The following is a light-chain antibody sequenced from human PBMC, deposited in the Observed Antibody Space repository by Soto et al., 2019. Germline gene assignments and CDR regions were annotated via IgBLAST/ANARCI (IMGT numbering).Light chain of an antibody. CDR3: GTWDSSLSAGGNVV. J-gene: IGLJ2*01. Sequence: QSVLTQPPSVSAAPGQKVTISCSGSSSNIGSNSVSWYQQLPGTAPKLLIYDNNKRPSGIPDRFSGSKSGTSATLGITGLQTGDEADYYCGTWDSSLSAGGNVVFGGGTKLTVL. CDR1: SSNIGSNS. V-gene: IGLV1-51*01. CDR2: DNN.